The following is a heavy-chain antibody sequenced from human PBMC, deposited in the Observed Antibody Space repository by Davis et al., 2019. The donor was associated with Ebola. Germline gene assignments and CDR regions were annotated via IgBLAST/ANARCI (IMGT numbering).Heavy chain of an antibody. V-gene: IGHV1-2*06. Sequence: ASVKVSCKASGYTFTGYYMHGVRQAPGQGLEWMGRINPNSGGTNYAQKFQGRVTMTRDTSISTAYMELSRLRSDDTAVYYCARDILVGATSSWGQGTLVTVSS. CDR1: GYTFTGYY. J-gene: IGHJ5*02. CDR3: ARDILVGATSS. D-gene: IGHD1-26*01. CDR2: INPNSGGT.